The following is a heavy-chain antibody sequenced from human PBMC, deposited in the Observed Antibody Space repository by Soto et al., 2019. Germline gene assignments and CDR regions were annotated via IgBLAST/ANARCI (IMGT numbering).Heavy chain of an antibody. CDR3: AKDLFPGYDILTGYKTSYYYGMDV. D-gene: IGHD3-9*01. Sequence: VGSLRLSCAASGFTFDDYAMHWVRQAPGKGLEWVSLISWDGGSTYYADSVKGRFTISRDNSKNSLYLQMNSLRAEDTALYYCAKDLFPGYDILTGYKTSYYYGMDVWGQGTTVTVSS. J-gene: IGHJ6*02. CDR1: GFTFDDYA. CDR2: ISWDGGST. V-gene: IGHV3-43D*04.